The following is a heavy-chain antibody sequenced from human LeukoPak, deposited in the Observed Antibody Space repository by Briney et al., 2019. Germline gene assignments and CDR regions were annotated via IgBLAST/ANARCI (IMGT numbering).Heavy chain of an antibody. J-gene: IGHJ4*02. Sequence: SETLSLTCAVSAGSLSGYSCSWMWEPPGKGLEWIGHTQNSRNTIYNSSLMSRVTISVETSKNQFPLTLRSVTAADTAVYYCARRNTKTGSDSKFDYWGEGALVTVSS. CDR2: TQNSRNT. CDR1: AGSLSGYS. V-gene: IGHV4-59*08. CDR3: ARRNTKTGSDSKFDY. D-gene: IGHD1-26*01.